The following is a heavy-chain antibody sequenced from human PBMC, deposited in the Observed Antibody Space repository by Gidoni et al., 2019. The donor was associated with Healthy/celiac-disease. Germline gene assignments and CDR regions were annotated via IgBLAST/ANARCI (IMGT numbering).Heavy chain of an antibody. V-gene: IGHV4-30-2*01. CDR2: IYPSGST. J-gene: IGHJ5*02. Sequence: QLQLQESGSGLVKPSQTLSLTCAVSGGSISSGGYSWSWIRQPPGKGLEWIGYIYPSGSTYYNQSLKSRVTISVDRSKKQFSLKLSSVTAADTAVYYCAREESGWFSPWGQGTLVTVSS. CDR1: GGSISSGGYS. D-gene: IGHD3-10*01. CDR3: AREESGWFSP.